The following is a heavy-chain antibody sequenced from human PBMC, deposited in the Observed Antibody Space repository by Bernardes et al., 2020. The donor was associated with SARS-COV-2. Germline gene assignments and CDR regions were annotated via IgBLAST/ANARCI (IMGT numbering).Heavy chain of an antibody. CDR1: GFTFSDYA. CDR2: IGVGGTYT. V-gene: IGHV3-11*03. J-gene: IGHJ4*02. D-gene: IGHD3-16*01. CDR3: AGRAVDNGGDDY. Sequence: GGSLRLSCAASGFTFSDYAMSWIRQAPGKVPEWVSFIGVGGTYTNYVGSVKGRFTISRDNAKNSLYLQMESLRVDDTAVYYGAGRAVDNGGDDYGGQGSLVTVSS.